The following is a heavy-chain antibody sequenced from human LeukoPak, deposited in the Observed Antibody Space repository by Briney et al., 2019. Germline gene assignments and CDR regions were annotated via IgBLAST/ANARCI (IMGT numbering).Heavy chain of an antibody. D-gene: IGHD6-6*01. CDR3: ARDRAARGGENNYYYMDV. Sequence: ASVKVSCKASGYTFTSYYMHWVRQAPGQGLEWMGIINPSGGSTSYAQKFQGRVTMTRDMSTSTVYMELSSLRSEDTAVYYCARDRAARGGENNYYYMDVWGKGTTVTVSS. J-gene: IGHJ6*03. V-gene: IGHV1-46*01. CDR1: GYTFTSYY. CDR2: INPSGGST.